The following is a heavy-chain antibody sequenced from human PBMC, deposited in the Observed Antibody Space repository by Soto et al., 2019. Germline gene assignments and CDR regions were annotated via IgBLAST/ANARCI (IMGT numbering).Heavy chain of an antibody. CDR1: GFTFSSYG. D-gene: IGHD2-21*01. Sequence: GGSLRLSCAASGFTFSSYGMHWVRQAPGKGLEWVAVISYDGSNKYYADSVKGRFTISRDNSKNTLYLQMNSLRAEDTAVYYCARMWRGGVFDYWGQGTLVTVSS. CDR3: ARMWRGGVFDY. CDR2: ISYDGSNK. V-gene: IGHV3-30*03. J-gene: IGHJ4*02.